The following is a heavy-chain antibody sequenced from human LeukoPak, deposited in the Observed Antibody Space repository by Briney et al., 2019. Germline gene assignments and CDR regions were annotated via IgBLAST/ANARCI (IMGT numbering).Heavy chain of an antibody. CDR3: AKDLEMATNFDY. Sequence: GGSLRLSCAASGFTFSSYGMHWVRQAPGKGLEWVTVISYDGSNKYYAGSVKGRFTISRDNSKNTLYLQMNSLRAEDTAVYYCAKDLEMATNFDYWGQGTLVTVSS. CDR1: GFTFSSYG. D-gene: IGHD5-24*01. V-gene: IGHV3-30*18. J-gene: IGHJ4*02. CDR2: ISYDGSNK.